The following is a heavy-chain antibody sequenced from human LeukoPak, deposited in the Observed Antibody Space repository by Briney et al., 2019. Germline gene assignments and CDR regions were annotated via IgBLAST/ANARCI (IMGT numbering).Heavy chain of an antibody. CDR3: ARGYSYGYEY. CDR1: GFTFSSYD. D-gene: IGHD3-10*01. CDR2: IGTAGDS. V-gene: IGHV3-13*01. Sequence: PGGSLRLSCAASGFTFSSYDMHWVRQPTGRGLEWVAAIGTAGDSYYPGSVRGRFTVSREDAKNSLYLQMNSLTAGDTAVYYCARGYSYGYEYWGQGTLVTVSS. J-gene: IGHJ4*02.